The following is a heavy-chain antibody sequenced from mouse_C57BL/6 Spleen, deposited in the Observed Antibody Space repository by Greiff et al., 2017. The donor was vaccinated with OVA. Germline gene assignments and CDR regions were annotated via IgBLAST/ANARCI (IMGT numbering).Heavy chain of an antibody. V-gene: IGHV5-17*01. D-gene: IGHD1-1*01. CDR1: GFTFSDYG. J-gene: IGHJ1*03. CDR2: ISSGSSTI. CDR3: ARPPDYYGSSYWYFDV. Sequence: DVKLVESGGGLVKPGGSLKLSCAASGFTFSDYGMHWVRQAPEKGLEWVAYISSGSSTIYYADTVKGRFTISRDNAKNTLFLQMTSLRSEDTAMYYCARPPDYYGSSYWYFDVWGTGTTVTVSS.